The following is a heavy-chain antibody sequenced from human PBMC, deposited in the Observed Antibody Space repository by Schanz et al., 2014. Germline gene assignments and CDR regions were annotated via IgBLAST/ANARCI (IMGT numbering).Heavy chain of an antibody. CDR1: GGTFSSYS. Sequence: QVQLVQSAAEVKKPGSSVKVSCKASGGTFSSYSISWVRQAPGQGLEWMGRIIPILGIANYAQKFRGRVTMTRNTSMSTAYIELHILTSEDTAVYYCARGRTFDYWGQGTLVTVSS. CDR3: ARGRTFDY. CDR2: IIPILGIA. J-gene: IGHJ4*02. V-gene: IGHV1-69*02.